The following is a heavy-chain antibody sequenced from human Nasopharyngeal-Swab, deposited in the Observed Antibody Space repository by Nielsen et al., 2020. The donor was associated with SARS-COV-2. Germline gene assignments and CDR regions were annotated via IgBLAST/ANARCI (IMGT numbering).Heavy chain of an antibody. V-gene: IGHV4-4*02. CDR2: VYYSGST. CDR3: ARVGFGLVTLPQGPVYYYALDV. J-gene: IGHJ6*02. D-gene: IGHD3/OR15-3a*01. Sequence: SETLSLTCAVSGASISSSNWWTWVRQSPGKGLEWIGEVYYSGSTNSNFSLKSRVIIAVDKFNNQFSLRLSSVTAADTAVYYCARVGFGLVTLPQGPVYYYALDVWGQGTTVSVSS. CDR1: GASISSSNW.